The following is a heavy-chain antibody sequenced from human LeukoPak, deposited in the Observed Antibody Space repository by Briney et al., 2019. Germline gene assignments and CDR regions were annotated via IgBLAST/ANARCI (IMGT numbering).Heavy chain of an antibody. Sequence: ASVKVSCKASGGTFSSYAISWVRQAPGQGLEWMGGIIPIFGTANYAQKFQGRVTITADESTSTAYMELSSLRSEDTAVYFCARGRSDYYLDSWGQGTLVTVSS. CDR2: IIPIFGTA. V-gene: IGHV1-69*13. CDR3: ARGRSDYYLDS. J-gene: IGHJ4*02. D-gene: IGHD3-10*01. CDR1: GGTFSSYA.